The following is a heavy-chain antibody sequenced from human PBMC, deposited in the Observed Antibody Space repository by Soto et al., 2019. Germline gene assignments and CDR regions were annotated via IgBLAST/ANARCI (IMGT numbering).Heavy chain of an antibody. CDR3: AKECITMVRGVIITPDAPDV. J-gene: IGHJ6*02. Sequence: QVQLVESGEGVVQPGRSLRLSCAASGFTFSSYGMHWVRQAPGKGLEWVAVISYDGSNKYYADSVKGRFTISRDNSKNTLYLQMNSLRAEDTAVYYCAKECITMVRGVIITPDAPDVWGQGTTVTVAS. CDR2: ISYDGSNK. D-gene: IGHD3-10*01. CDR1: GFTFSSYG. V-gene: IGHV3-30*18.